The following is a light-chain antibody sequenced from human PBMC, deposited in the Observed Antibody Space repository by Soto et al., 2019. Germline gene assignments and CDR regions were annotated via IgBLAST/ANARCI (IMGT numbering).Light chain of an antibody. CDR1: QSVYWD. CDR2: GAS. J-gene: IGKJ4*01. CDR3: QQYANWPPLT. V-gene: IGKV3-15*01. Sequence: EIVMTQSPATLSVSPGEGATLSCRASQSVYWDLAWYQQKPGQAPRLLIDGASTRATGIPARFSGSGSGTEFTLTITSLQSEDFAVYYCQQYANWPPLTCGGGTKVEI.